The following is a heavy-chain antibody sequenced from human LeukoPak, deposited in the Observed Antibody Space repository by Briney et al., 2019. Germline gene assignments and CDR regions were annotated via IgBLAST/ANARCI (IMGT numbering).Heavy chain of an antibody. Sequence: SETLSLTCAVSGYSISSGYYWGWIRQPPGKGLEWIGSIYHSGSTYYNPSLKSRVTISVDTSKNQFSLKLSSVTAADTAVYYCARTKTTKRGYSYGWGDWFDPWGQGTLVTVSS. J-gene: IGHJ5*02. CDR2: IYHSGST. D-gene: IGHD5-18*01. CDR3: ARTKTTKRGYSYGWGDWFDP. V-gene: IGHV4-38-2*01. CDR1: GYSISSGYY.